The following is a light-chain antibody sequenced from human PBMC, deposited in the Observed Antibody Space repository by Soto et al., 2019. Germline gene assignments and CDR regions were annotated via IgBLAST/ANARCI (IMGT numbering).Light chain of an antibody. V-gene: IGLV2-11*01. CDR3: CSYAGRGTLYV. CDR1: STDVGGYNY. Sequence: QSALTQPRSVSGSPGQSVTISCTGTSTDVGGYNYVSWYQQHPGKVPKLMLYDVSNRPSGVPDRFSGSKSGNTASLTSSGLQAEEEEDYYCCSYAGRGTLYVFGSGTKLTVL. J-gene: IGLJ1*01. CDR2: DVS.